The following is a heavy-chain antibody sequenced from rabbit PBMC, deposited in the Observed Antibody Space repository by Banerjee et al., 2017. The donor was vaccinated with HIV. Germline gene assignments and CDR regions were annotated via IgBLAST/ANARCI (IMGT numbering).Heavy chain of an antibody. CDR2: IYAGSSGST. V-gene: IGHV1S40*01. CDR3: ARGYAGSSYPYYFNL. CDR1: GFSFSSSYW. Sequence: QSLEESGGDLVKPGASLTLTCTASGFSFSSSYWICWVRQAPGKGLEWIACIYAGSSGSTYYASWAKGRFTISKTSSTTVTLQMTSLTAADTATYFCARGYAGSSYPYYFNLWGQGTLVTVS. J-gene: IGHJ4*01. D-gene: IGHD8-1*01.